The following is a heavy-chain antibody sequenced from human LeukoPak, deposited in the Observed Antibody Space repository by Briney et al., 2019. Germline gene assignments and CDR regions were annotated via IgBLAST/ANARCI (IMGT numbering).Heavy chain of an antibody. Sequence: PGGSLRLSCAASGFTFSGYSMHWVRQAPGKGLEWVAYISTSGSSAYYTDSVQGRFTISRDNAKNSLYLQMNTLRAEDTAVYYCARDKGDYYYYYMDVWGKGTTVTVSS. J-gene: IGHJ6*03. CDR3: ARDKGDYYYYYMDV. CDR1: GFTFSGYS. V-gene: IGHV3-48*01. CDR2: ISTSGSSA. D-gene: IGHD3-10*01.